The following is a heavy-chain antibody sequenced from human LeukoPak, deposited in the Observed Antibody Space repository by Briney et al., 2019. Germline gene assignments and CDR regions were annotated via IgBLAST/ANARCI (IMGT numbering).Heavy chain of an antibody. Sequence: ASVKLSCNASGYTFTSYDINWVRQATGQGLEWMGWMNPNSGNTGYAQKFQGRVAITRNTSISTAYMELSSLRSEDTAVYYCARGLAVVVPAAIHWFDPWGQGTLVTVSS. CDR3: ARGLAVVVPAAIHWFDP. CDR2: MNPNSGNT. CDR1: GYTFTSYD. V-gene: IGHV1-8*03. D-gene: IGHD2-2*01. J-gene: IGHJ5*02.